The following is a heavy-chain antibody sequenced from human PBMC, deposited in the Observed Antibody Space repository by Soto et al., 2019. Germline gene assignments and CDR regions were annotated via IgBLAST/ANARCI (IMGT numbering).Heavy chain of an antibody. V-gene: IGHV3-15*07. Sequence: GGSLRLSCAASGFTFSNAWMNWVRQAPGKGLEWVGRIKSKTDGGTTDYAAPVKGRFTISRDDSKNTLYLQMNSLKTEDTAVYYCTTDLEAVDYYDSSGSDYGYYWGQGTLVTVSS. D-gene: IGHD3-22*01. CDR3: TTDLEAVDYYDSSGSDYGYY. CDR1: GFTFSNAW. J-gene: IGHJ4*02. CDR2: IKSKTDGGTT.